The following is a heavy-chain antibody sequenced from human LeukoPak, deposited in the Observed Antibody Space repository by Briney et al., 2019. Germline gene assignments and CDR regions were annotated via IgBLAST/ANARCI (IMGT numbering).Heavy chain of an antibody. Sequence: ASVKVSCKASGYTFTGYYMHWVRQAPGQGLEWMGWINPNSGGTNCAQKFQGRVTMTRDTSINTAYMELSSLRFDDTAVYYCARARDGERGAFDIWGQGTMVTVSS. CDR1: GYTFTGYY. CDR3: ARARDGERGAFDI. D-gene: IGHD5-24*01. CDR2: INPNSGGT. J-gene: IGHJ3*02. V-gene: IGHV1-2*02.